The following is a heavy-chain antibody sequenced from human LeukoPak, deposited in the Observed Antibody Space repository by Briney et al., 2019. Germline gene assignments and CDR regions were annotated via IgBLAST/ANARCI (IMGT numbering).Heavy chain of an antibody. Sequence: PSETLSLTCSASGGSISDFYRSWIRQPAGKGLEWIGRIYSRGNTNYNPSLKRRVTISLDASKNQFSLKLSSVTAADTSVYYCARRFPAYYFDYWGQGTLVTVSS. V-gene: IGHV4-4*07. CDR1: GGSISDFY. CDR3: ARRFPAYYFDY. D-gene: IGHD3-16*01. CDR2: IYSRGNT. J-gene: IGHJ4*02.